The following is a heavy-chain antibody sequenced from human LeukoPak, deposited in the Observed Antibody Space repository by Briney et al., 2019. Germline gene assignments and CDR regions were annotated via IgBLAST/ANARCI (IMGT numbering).Heavy chain of an antibody. CDR3: ARLYASSWYYFDY. CDR2: IGSSTYI. D-gene: IGHD6-13*01. CDR1: GFTFSSYS. Sequence: KAGESLRLSCAASGFTFSSYSMNWVRQAPGKGLEWVSSIGSSTYIHYADSVKGRFTISRDNAKNSLYLQMNSLRAEDTAVYYCARLYASSWYYFDYWGQGTLVTVSS. V-gene: IGHV3-21*01. J-gene: IGHJ4*02.